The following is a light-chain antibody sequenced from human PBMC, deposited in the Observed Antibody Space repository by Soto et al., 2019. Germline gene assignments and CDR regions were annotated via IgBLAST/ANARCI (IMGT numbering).Light chain of an antibody. CDR2: AAS. Sequence: DIQMTQSPSSLSASVEDRVIITCRASQSIGNHLNWYQQKPGKAPKIMIFAASSLQSGVPSRFSGSRSGPDFTLTISSLKPEDFETYYCQQSYSSPPTFGQGTKVDIK. J-gene: IGKJ1*01. V-gene: IGKV1-39*01. CDR3: QQSYSSPPT. CDR1: QSIGNH.